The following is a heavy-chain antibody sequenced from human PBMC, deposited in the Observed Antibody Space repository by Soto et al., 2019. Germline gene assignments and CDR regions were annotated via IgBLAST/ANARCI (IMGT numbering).Heavy chain of an antibody. CDR3: ASPSFLRSGDLFPGLDV. D-gene: IGHD3-10*01. V-gene: IGHV4-34*01. CDR1: GGSFSGYY. J-gene: IGHJ6*02. CDR2: VNHGGTS. Sequence: PSETLSLTCAVHGGSFSGYYWDWIRQPPGKGLEWIGEVNHGGTSNYNPSLKSRAIISVDTSKNQFSLKLTSVTAEDTALYFCASPSFLRSGDLFPGLDVWGQGTTVTVSS.